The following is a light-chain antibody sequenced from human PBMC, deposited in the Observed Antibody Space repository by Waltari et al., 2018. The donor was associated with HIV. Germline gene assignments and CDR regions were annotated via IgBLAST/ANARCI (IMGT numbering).Light chain of an antibody. Sequence: QSTLTQPVSVSGSPGQSITISCTGTSSDVLTYNYVSWYQQHPDRAPTLMIYEVSNRTSGVSNRFSGSKSGNTASLTISGLQAEDEADYYCSSYTRSSTYVFGTGTKVTVL. CDR2: EVS. V-gene: IGLV2-14*01. CDR1: SSDVLTYNY. CDR3: SSYTRSSTYV. J-gene: IGLJ1*01.